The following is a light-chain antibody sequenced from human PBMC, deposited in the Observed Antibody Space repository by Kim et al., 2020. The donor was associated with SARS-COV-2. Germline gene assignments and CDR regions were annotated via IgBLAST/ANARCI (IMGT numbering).Light chain of an antibody. CDR3: LQHSTYPIT. Sequence: AAVGDRVTIPCRASQDIRNDLGWYQQNPGRAPKRLIYGASSLQSGIPSRFSGSGSGTEFTLTISSVQPEDFATYFCLQHSTYPITFGQGTRLEIK. CDR2: GAS. CDR1: QDIRND. J-gene: IGKJ5*01. V-gene: IGKV1-17*01.